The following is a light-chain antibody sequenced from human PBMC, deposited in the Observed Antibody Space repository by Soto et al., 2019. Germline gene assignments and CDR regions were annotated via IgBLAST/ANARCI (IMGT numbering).Light chain of an antibody. CDR1: SSNIGNNY. V-gene: IGLV1-51*01. CDR2: DNN. Sequence: QSVLTQPPSVSAAPGQTVTISCSGSSSNIGNNYVSWYQQLPGTAPKLLIYDNNKRPSGIPDRFSGSKSGTSATLGITGLQTGDEADYYCGTWDSSLSAGWGVFGGGTKVTVL. CDR3: GTWDSSLSAGWGV. J-gene: IGLJ2*01.